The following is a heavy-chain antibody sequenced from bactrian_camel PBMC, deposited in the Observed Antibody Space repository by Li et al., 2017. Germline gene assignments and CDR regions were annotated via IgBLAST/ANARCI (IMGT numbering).Heavy chain of an antibody. V-gene: IGHV3S53*01. Sequence: HVQLVESGGASVQAGGSLTLSCVASKYIGNEYSLAWFRQPPGREREGVAVVDSEGTEIYANAVKGRFTISRDNAKNTLYLLMNSLKTEDTAVYYCATVYGGTCYAGYWVAWSYNYWGQGTQVTV. D-gene: IGHD1*01. CDR3: ATVYGGTCYAGYWVAWSYNY. CDR2: VDSEGTE. CDR1: KYIGNEYS. J-gene: IGHJ4*01.